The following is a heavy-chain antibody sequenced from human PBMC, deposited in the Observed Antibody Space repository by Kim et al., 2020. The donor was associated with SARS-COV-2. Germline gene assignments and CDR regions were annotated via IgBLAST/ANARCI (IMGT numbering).Heavy chain of an antibody. V-gene: IGHV7-4-1*02. D-gene: IGHD3-10*01. J-gene: IGHJ3*01. Sequence: ASVKVSCKASGHIFSSYAMNWVRQAPGQGLEWMGWINTNTGNPTYAQGFTGRFVFSLDTSDSTTYLQITSLKSEDTAVYYCASSMLYGVISAFDLWGQGTMVTVSS. CDR3: ASSMLYGVISAFDL. CDR2: INTNTGNP. CDR1: GHIFSSYA.